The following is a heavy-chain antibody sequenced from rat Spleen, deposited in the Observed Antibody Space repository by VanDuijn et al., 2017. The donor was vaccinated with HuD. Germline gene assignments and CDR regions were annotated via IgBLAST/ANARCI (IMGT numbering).Heavy chain of an antibody. CDR2: LVTSGGTT. Sequence: EVQLVESGGGLVQPGRSLKLSCAASGFTFSNYDMAWVRQAPTKGLEWVASLVTSGGTTYYRDSVKGRFTISRDNAKSTLYLQMDSLRSEDTATYYCARHNSGYFDSWGQGVMVTVSS. CDR1: GFTFSNYD. V-gene: IGHV5-25*01. CDR3: ARHNSGYFDS. D-gene: IGHD4-3*01. J-gene: IGHJ2*01.